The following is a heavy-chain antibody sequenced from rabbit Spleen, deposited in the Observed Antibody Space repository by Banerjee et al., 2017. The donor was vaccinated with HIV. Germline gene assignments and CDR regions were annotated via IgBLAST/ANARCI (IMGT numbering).Heavy chain of an antibody. CDR3: ARDSGSSFSSYGMDL. J-gene: IGHJ6*01. D-gene: IGHD8-1*01. Sequence: QSLEASGGGLVKPGASLTLTCTASGVSFSSNHYMCWVRQAPGKGLEWIACIEGGSSAFSYFASWAKGRFTCSKTSSTTVTLQMTSLTAADTATYFCARDSGSSFSSYGMDLWGPGTLVTVS. CDR1: GVSFSSNHY. CDR2: IEGGSSAFS. V-gene: IGHV1S40*01.